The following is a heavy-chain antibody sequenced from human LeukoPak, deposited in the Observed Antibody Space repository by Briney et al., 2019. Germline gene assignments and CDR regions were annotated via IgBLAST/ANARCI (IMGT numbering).Heavy chain of an antibody. V-gene: IGHV4-59*01. J-gene: IGHJ5*02. D-gene: IGHD3-3*01. Sequence: SETLSLTCSVSGGSISSYCWSWIRQPPGKGLEWIGFFYNSGNTKYNPSLTSRATISADTSKNQFSLKVSSVTAADTAVYYCARMGERITIFGVALHWFDPWGQGTLVTVSS. CDR1: GGSISSYC. CDR3: ARMGERITIFGVALHWFDP. CDR2: FYNSGNT.